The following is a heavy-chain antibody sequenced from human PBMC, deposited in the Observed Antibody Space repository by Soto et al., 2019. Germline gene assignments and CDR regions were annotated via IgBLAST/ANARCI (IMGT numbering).Heavy chain of an antibody. V-gene: IGHV3-21*01. J-gene: IGHJ6*02. D-gene: IGHD6-13*01. CDR3: ARDPAADGYYGMDV. CDR2: ISSTSSHI. CDR1: EFSFSTYN. Sequence: EVQLVESGGGLVKPGGSLRLSSVASEFSFSTYNMNWVRQAPGKGLEWVSFISSTSSHIHYADSVKGRFTISRDNAKNSLYLQMNSLRAEDTAVYYCARDPAADGYYGMDVWGQGTTVTVSS.